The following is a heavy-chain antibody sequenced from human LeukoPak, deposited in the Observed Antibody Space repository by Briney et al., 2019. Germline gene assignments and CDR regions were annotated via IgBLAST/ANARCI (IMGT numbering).Heavy chain of an antibody. CDR3: ANLPSYYYDSSGSFDY. CDR1: RFTFSSYA. CDR2: ISGSGGST. D-gene: IGHD3-22*01. V-gene: IGHV3-23*01. J-gene: IGHJ4*02. Sequence: GGSLRLSCAASRFTFSSYAMSWVRQAPGKGLEWVSAISGSGGSTYYADSVKGRFTISRDISKNTLYLQMNSLRAEDTAVYYCANLPSYYYDSSGSFDYWGQGTLVTVSS.